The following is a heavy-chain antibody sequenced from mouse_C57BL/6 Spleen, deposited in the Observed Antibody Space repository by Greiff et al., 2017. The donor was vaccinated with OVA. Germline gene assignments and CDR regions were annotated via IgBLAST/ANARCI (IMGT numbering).Heavy chain of an antibody. CDR1: GYTFTSYW. CDR2: IDPSDSYT. Sequence: QVQLKQPGAELVKPGASVKLSCKASGYTFTSYWMQWVKQRPGQGLEWIGEIDPSDSYTNYNQKFKGKATLTVDTSSSTAYMQLSSLTSEDSAVYYCARSFQTGMDYWGQGTSVTVSS. CDR3: ARSFQTGMDY. V-gene: IGHV1-50*01. J-gene: IGHJ4*01.